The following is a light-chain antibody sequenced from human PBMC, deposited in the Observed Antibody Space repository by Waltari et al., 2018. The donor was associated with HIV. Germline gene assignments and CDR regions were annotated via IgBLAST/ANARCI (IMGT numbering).Light chain of an antibody. J-gene: IGKJ4*01. Sequence: DIQMTPSPSSLSASVGDRVTITSRASQSISSSFNWYQQKPGKAPKLLIYAASSLQSGVPSRFSGSGSGTDFTLTISSLQPEDFATYYCQQSYSTPTFGGGTKVEIK. CDR3: QQSYSTPT. V-gene: IGKV1-39*01. CDR2: AAS. CDR1: QSISSS.